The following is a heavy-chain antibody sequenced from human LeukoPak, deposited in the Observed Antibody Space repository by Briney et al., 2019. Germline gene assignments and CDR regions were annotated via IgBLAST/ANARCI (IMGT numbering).Heavy chain of an antibody. J-gene: IGHJ6*03. CDR3: ARTVKPESPPPLKGYYYMDV. CDR1: DDSITMYY. V-gene: IGHV4-59*01. CDR2: VDHTGST. Sequence: PSETLSLTCSVSDDSITMYYWTWIRQPPGKGLEWIGYVDHTGSTNSNPSLNGRVSISRDTTKNPFSLRLRSVTAADTALYYSARTVKPESPPPLKGYYYMDVWGKGTTVTISS.